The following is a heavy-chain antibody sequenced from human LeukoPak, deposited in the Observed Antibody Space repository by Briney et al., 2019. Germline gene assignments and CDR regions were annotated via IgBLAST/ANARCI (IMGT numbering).Heavy chain of an antibody. V-gene: IGHV3-23*01. J-gene: IGHJ4*02. D-gene: IGHD1-7*01. CDR3: ARDYVTPGITGTTSPLDY. CDR1: GFTFSTFA. Sequence: GGSLRLSCAASGFTFSTFAMSWVRQAPGKGLEWVSCIIENGYDKYYADSVKGRFTISRDNSKNTLYLQMNSLRADDTAVYYCARDYVTPGITGTTSPLDYWGQGILVSVSS. CDR2: IIENGYDK.